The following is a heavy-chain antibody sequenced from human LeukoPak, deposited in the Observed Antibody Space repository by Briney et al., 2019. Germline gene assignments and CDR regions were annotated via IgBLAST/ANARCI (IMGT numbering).Heavy chain of an antibody. D-gene: IGHD6-19*01. V-gene: IGHV3-74*01. CDR1: GLTFSGFR. CDR3: ARWNGSGPFDY. CDR2: INSDGSST. Sequence: PGGSLRLSCAASGLTFSGFRMHWVRQALGKGLVWVSRINSDGSSTTYADSVKGRFTISRDNANNTLYLQMNSLRAEDTAVYYYARWNGSGPFDYWGQGTLVTVSS. J-gene: IGHJ4*02.